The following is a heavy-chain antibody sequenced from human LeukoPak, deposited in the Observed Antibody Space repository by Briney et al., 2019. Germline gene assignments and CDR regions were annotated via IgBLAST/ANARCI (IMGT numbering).Heavy chain of an antibody. D-gene: IGHD6-19*01. Sequence: PGXSLRLSCAASGFTFSSNWMSWVRQARGKGLKWLANIKEDGSDKHYVDSVKGRFSISTDNAKNSLYLQMRSLRAEDTAIYYCARAFPWLDDYWGQGTLVTVSS. CDR3: ARAFPWLDDY. CDR1: GFTFSSNW. CDR2: IKEDGSDK. V-gene: IGHV3-7*01. J-gene: IGHJ4*02.